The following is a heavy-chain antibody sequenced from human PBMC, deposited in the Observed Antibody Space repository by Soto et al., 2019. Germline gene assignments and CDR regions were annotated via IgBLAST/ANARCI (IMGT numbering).Heavy chain of an antibody. J-gene: IGHJ4*02. CDR1: GFTFSSYA. Sequence: GGSLRLSCAASGFTFSSYAMSWVRQAPGKGLEWVSAISGSGGSTYYADSVKGRLTISRDNSKNTLYLQMNSLRAEDTAVYYCAKDTAIAVATFDYWGQGTLATVSS. V-gene: IGHV3-23*01. CDR3: AKDTAIAVATFDY. CDR2: ISGSGGST. D-gene: IGHD6-19*01.